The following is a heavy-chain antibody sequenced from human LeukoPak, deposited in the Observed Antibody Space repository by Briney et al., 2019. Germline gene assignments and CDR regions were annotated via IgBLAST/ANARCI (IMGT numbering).Heavy chain of an antibody. Sequence: PGRSLRLSCTASGFTFSSYAMHWVRQAPGKGLEWVAVIWFDGSNKYYADSVKGRLTISRDNAKNSLYLQMNSLRAEDKAVYYFAREQQLALSKPYDYWGQGTLVTVSS. V-gene: IGHV3-33*01. CDR3: AREQQLALSKPYDY. CDR2: IWFDGSNK. D-gene: IGHD6-13*01. J-gene: IGHJ4*02. CDR1: GFTFSSYA.